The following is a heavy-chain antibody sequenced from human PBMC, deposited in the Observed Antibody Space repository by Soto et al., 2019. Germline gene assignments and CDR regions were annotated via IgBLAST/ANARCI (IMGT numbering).Heavy chain of an antibody. CDR1: GFTFSSYA. Sequence: GGSLRLSCAASGFTFSSYAMNWVRQAPGKGLEWVSVISGSGDSTYYADSVKGRFTISRDNSKNTLYLQMNSLRAEDTAVYYCAKRATGTYFDYWGQGTLVTVSS. V-gene: IGHV3-23*01. J-gene: IGHJ4*02. CDR2: ISGSGDST. CDR3: AKRATGTYFDY. D-gene: IGHD1-1*01.